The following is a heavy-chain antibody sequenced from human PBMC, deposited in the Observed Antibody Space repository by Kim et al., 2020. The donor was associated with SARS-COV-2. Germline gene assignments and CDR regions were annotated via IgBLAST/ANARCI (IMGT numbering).Heavy chain of an antibody. V-gene: IGHV1-18*01. J-gene: IGHJ6*03. CDR2: ISAYNGNT. Sequence: ASVKVSCKAPGYTFTSYGISWVRQAPGQGLEWMGWISAYNGNTNYAQKLQGRVTMTTDTSTSTAYMELRSLRSDDTAVYYCARSPLWFGELLPYYYYMDVWGKGTTVTVSS. CDR1: GYTFTSYG. CDR3: ARSPLWFGELLPYYYYMDV. D-gene: IGHD3-10*01.